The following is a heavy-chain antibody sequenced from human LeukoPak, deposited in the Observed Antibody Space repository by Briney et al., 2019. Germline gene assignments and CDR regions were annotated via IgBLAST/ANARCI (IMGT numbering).Heavy chain of an antibody. V-gene: IGHV4-30-4*08. D-gene: IGHD6-19*01. CDR1: GDSISSGDYY. J-gene: IGHJ4*02. CDR2: IYYSGST. Sequence: SQTLSLTCTVSGDSISSGDYYWSWIRQPPGKGLEWIGYIYYSGSTYYNPSLKSRVTISVDTSKNQFSLKLSSVTAADTAVYYWARAPQQWLWYSFDYWGPGTLVTVSS. CDR3: ARAPQQWLWYSFDY.